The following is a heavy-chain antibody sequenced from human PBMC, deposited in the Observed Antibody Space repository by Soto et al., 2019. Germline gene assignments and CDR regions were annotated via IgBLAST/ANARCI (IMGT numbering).Heavy chain of an antibody. CDR1: GFTFSSYS. CDR2: ISSSSSTI. D-gene: IGHD2-2*01. CDR3: ASGPRYCSSTSCRTSNY. V-gene: IGHV3-48*01. Sequence: GGSLRLSCAASGFTFSSYSMNWVRQAPGKGLEWVSYISSSSSTIYYADSVKGRFTISRDNAKNSLYLQMNSLRAEDTAVYYCASGPRYCSSTSCRTSNYWGQGTLVTVSS. J-gene: IGHJ4*02.